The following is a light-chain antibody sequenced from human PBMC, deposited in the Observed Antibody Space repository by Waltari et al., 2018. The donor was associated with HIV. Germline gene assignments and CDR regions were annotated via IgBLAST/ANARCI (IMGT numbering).Light chain of an antibody. CDR2: WAS. J-gene: IGKJ4*01. Sequence: DIVMTQSPDSLAVSLGERATINCKSSQRVLYSSNNKNYVAWYQQKPGQPPKLLIYWASTRESGVPDRVSGSGSGTDFTLTSSSLQAEDVAVYYCQQYYSTPLTFGGGTTVEIK. CDR1: QRVLYSSNNKNY. CDR3: QQYYSTPLT. V-gene: IGKV4-1*01.